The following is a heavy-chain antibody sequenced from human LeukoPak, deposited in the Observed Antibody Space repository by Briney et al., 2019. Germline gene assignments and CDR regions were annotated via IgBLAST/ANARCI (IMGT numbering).Heavy chain of an antibody. CDR2: IYRSGST. J-gene: IGHJ4*02. D-gene: IGHD3-9*01. V-gene: IGHV4-38-2*02. CDR1: GYSISSGYY. Sequence: SETLSLTCTVSGYSISSGYYWGWIRPPPGKGLEWIGSIYRSGSTYYNPSLKSRVTISVDTSKNQFSLKLSSVTAADTAVYYCARSYYDILTGYYNYFDYWGQGTLVTVSS. CDR3: ARSYYDILTGYYNYFDY.